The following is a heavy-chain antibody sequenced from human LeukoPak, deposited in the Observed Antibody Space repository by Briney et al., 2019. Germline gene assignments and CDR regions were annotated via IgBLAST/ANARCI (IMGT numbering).Heavy chain of an antibody. J-gene: IGHJ4*02. CDR3: TRQGYGDYDGY. Sequence: GGSLRLSCAASGFTFSSYAMSWVRQASGKGLEWVGRIRSKANSYATAYAASVKGRFTISRDDSKNTAYLQMNSLKTEDTAVYYCTRQGYGDYDGYWGQGTLVTVSS. V-gene: IGHV3-73*01. D-gene: IGHD4-17*01. CDR2: IRSKANSYAT. CDR1: GFTFSSYA.